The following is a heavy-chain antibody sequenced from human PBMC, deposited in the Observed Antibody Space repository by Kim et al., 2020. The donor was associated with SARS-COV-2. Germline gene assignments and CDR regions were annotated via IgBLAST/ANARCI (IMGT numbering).Heavy chain of an antibody. D-gene: IGHD1-26*01. CDR3: ARGGGSVVGATPGFDY. J-gene: IGHJ4*02. V-gene: IGHV1-46*01. Sequence: KFQGRVTMTRDTSTSTVYMELSSLRSEDTAVYYCARGGGSVVGATPGFDYWGQGTLVTVSS.